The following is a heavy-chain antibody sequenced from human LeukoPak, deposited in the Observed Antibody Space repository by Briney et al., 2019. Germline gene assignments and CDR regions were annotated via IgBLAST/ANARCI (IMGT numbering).Heavy chain of an antibody. CDR2: IYYSGST. J-gene: IGHJ2*01. CDR3: GRGDSSGYYRYWYFDL. Sequence: PSETLSLTCTVSGGSISSGGYYWSWIRQHPGKGLEWIGHIYYSGSTYYNPSLKSRVTISVDTSKNQFSLKLSSVTAADTAVYYCGRGDSSGYYRYWYFDLWGRGTLVTVSS. V-gene: IGHV4-31*03. D-gene: IGHD3-22*01. CDR1: GGSISSGGYY.